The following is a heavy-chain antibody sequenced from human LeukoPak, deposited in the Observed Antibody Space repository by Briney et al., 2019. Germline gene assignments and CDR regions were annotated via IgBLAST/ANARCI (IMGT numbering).Heavy chain of an antibody. V-gene: IGHV6-1*01. D-gene: IGHD6-19*01. CDR2: TYYRSKWYN. Sequence: SQTLSLTCAISGDSVSSNSAAWNWIRQSPSRGLEWLGRTYYRSKWYNDYAVSVKSRITINPDTSKNQFSLQLNSVTPEDTAVYYCARGGEEQWLATDAFDIWGPGTMVTVSS. CDR3: ARGGEEQWLATDAFDI. J-gene: IGHJ3*02. CDR1: GDSVSSNSAA.